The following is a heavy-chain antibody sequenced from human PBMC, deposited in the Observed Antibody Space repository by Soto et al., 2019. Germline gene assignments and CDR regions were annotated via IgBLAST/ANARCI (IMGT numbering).Heavy chain of an antibody. CDR3: ARMTTGDNSHYYMDV. V-gene: IGHV1-18*04. D-gene: IGHD1-1*01. J-gene: IGHJ6*03. Sequence: QAQLLQSGGELKKSGASVKVSCKASGYTFNTYGISWVRQAPGQGLEWMAGISIHNGNTNFAQKFQGRVTLTTDTSTSTANMALRSLRSDDTAVYYCARMTTGDNSHYYMDVWGKGTTVTVSS. CDR1: GYTFNTYG. CDR2: ISIHNGNT.